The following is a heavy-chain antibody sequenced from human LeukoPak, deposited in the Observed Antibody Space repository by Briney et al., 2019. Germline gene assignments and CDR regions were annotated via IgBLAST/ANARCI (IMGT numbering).Heavy chain of an antibody. CDR1: GGSISSYY. D-gene: IGHD2-15*01. V-gene: IGHV4-59*01. Sequence: PSETLSLTCTVSGGSISSYYWSWIRQPPGKGLEWIGYIYYSGSTNYNPSLKSRVTISVDTSKNQFSLKLSSVTAADTAVYYCARSSGGSIYYYMDVWGKGTTVTISS. CDR3: ARSSGGSIYYYMDV. J-gene: IGHJ6*03. CDR2: IYYSGST.